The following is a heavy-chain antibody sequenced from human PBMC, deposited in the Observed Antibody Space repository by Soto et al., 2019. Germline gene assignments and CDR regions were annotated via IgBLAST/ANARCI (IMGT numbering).Heavy chain of an antibody. J-gene: IGHJ4*02. V-gene: IGHV1-3*01. D-gene: IGHD6-13*01. CDR2: INAGNGNT. CDR1: GYTFKSYA. Sequence: ASVKVSCKASGYTFKSYAIHWVRRAPGHRLEWMGWINAGNGNTKYSQKFQGRVTITRDTSASTAYMELSSLRSEDTAVYYCARGIAPYYFDYWGQGTLVTVSS. CDR3: ARGIAPYYFDY.